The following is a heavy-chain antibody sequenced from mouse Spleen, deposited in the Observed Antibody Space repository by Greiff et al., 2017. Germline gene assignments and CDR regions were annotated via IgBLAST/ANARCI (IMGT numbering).Heavy chain of an antibody. Sequence: VQLQQSGPELVKPGASVKMSCKASGYTFTSYVMHWVKQKPGQGLEWIGYINPYNDGTKYNEKFKGKATLTSDKSSSTAYMELSSLTSEDSAVYYCARRGGYDGNYFDYWGQGTTLTVSS. D-gene: IGHD2-2*01. V-gene: IGHV1-14*01. CDR2: INPYNDGT. CDR1: GYTFTSYV. CDR3: ARRGGYDGNYFDY. J-gene: IGHJ2*01.